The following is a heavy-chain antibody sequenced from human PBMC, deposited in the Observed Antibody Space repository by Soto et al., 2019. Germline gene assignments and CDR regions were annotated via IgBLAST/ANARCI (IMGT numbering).Heavy chain of an antibody. V-gene: IGHV4-39*01. Sequence: QLQLQESGPGLVKPSETLSLTCTVSGAPITSSSYYWGWIRQPPGQGLEWIGTISYSGGTYYNPSLKSRLTISVDTSKNQFSLRVSSVTATDTAVYYCARLVTRNGFDYWCEGTLVTVSS. D-gene: IGHD4-4*01. CDR1: GAPITSSSYY. CDR3: ARLVTRNGFDY. J-gene: IGHJ4*02. CDR2: ISYSGGT.